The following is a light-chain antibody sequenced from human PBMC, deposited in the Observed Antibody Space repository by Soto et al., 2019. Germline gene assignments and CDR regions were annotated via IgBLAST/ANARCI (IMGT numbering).Light chain of an antibody. CDR1: QSVSSNY. CDR3: QKYDTAPLT. Sequence: ALTQSPGSLSSSPGERATLSCRASQSVSSNYLAWYQQKPGQAPRLLIYGASSRATGIPDRFSGSGSGTDFTLTITSLQPEDIATYFCQKYDTAPLTFGGGTKVDIK. V-gene: IGKV3-20*01. J-gene: IGKJ4*01. CDR2: GAS.